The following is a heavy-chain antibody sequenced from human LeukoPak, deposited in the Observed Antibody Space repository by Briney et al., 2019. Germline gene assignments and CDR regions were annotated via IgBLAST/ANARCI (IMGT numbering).Heavy chain of an antibody. Sequence: RRASVKVSCKASGYTFTSYDINWVRQAAGQGLEWMGWMNPNSGNAAYAQKFQGRVTMTRDTSISTAYMELSSLRSEDTAVYYCARRYYYDGSGLRLDVWGKGTPVTVSS. CDR1: GYTFTSYD. D-gene: IGHD3-22*01. J-gene: IGHJ6*04. V-gene: IGHV1-8*01. CDR3: ARRYYYDGSGLRLDV. CDR2: MNPNSGNA.